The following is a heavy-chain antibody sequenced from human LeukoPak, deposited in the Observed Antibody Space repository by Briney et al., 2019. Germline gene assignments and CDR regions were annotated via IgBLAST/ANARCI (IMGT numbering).Heavy chain of an antibody. CDR1: GITFTSYS. V-gene: IGHV3-23*01. J-gene: IGHJ4*02. CDR3: AKGGKWDVTPFDY. D-gene: IGHD1-26*01. CDR2: ISGGGGST. Sequence: GGSLRLSCAASGITFTSYSMNWVRQAPGKGLEWVSTISGGGGSTYYADSVKGRFTISRDNSKNTLYLQVNSLRAEDTAVYYCAKGGKWDVTPFDYWGQGTLVTVSS.